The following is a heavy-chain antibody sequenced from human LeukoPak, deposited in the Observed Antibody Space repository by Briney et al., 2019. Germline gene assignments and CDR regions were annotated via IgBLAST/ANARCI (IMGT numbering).Heavy chain of an antibody. Sequence: GSLRLSCAASGFTFSSYAMSWVRQAPGKGLEWVSTINARGDSTYYADSVKGRFTISRDNSKNTLYVQMSSLRVEDTAVYYCAKDVHYDFWSGSDYWGQGTLVTVSS. CDR1: GFTFSSYA. V-gene: IGHV3-23*01. J-gene: IGHJ4*02. CDR3: AKDVHYDFWSGSDY. D-gene: IGHD3-3*01. CDR2: INARGDST.